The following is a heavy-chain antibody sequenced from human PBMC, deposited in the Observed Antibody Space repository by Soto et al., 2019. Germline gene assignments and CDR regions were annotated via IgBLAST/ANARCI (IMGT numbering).Heavy chain of an antibody. D-gene: IGHD3-10*01. CDR3: AGTYYHGSGSYPYYFDY. Sequence: SETLSLTCTVSGGSISSYYWSWIRQPPGKGLEWIGYIYYSGSTNYNPSLKSRVTISVDTSKNQFSLKLSSVTAADTAVYYCAGTYYHGSGSYPYYFDYWGQGTLVTVSS. J-gene: IGHJ4*02. CDR1: GGSISSYY. CDR2: IYYSGST. V-gene: IGHV4-59*01.